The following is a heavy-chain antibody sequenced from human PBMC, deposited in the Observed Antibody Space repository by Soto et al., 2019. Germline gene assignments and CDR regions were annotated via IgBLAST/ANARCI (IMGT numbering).Heavy chain of an antibody. V-gene: IGHV3-23*01. J-gene: IGHJ4*02. CDR1: GFTFSSLA. CDR3: ATRGPQYYFDY. CDR2: ISGSGDST. D-gene: IGHD3-10*01. Sequence: EVQLLESGGGLVQPGGSLRLSCAASGFTFSSLAMSWVRQAPGKGLEWVSGISGSGDSTYYADSVKGRFTISRDNSKNTLYLQKNSLRAEDTAVYYCATRGPQYYFDYWGQGTLVTVSS.